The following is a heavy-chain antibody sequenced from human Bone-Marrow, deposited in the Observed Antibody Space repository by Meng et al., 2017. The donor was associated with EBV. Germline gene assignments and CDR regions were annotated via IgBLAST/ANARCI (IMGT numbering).Heavy chain of an antibody. Sequence: QLVESGDEVKKPGASVKVSCKASGYTFSGYYMHWVRQDPGQGLEWMGRINPNSGGTNYAQKFQGRVTMSRDTSISTAYMELIRLRSDDTALYYCARDLTNDYFDYWGQGTLVTVSS. V-gene: IGHV1-2*06. CDR2: INPNSGGT. CDR1: GYTFSGYY. D-gene: IGHD3-3*01. J-gene: IGHJ4*02. CDR3: ARDLTNDYFDY.